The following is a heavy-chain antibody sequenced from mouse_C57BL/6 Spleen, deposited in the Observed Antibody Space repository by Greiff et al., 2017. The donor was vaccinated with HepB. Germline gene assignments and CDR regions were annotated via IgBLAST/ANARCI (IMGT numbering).Heavy chain of an antibody. CDR3: ARVYYGSSDLDY. V-gene: IGHV5-16*01. CDR1: GFTFSDYY. CDR2: INYDGSST. J-gene: IGHJ2*01. D-gene: IGHD1-1*01. Sequence: EVKLVESEGGLVQPGSSMKLSCTASGFTFSDYYMAWVRQVPEKGLEWVANINYDGSSTYYLDSLKSRFIISRDNAKNILYLQMSSLKSEDTATYYCARVYYGSSDLDYWGQGTTLTVSS.